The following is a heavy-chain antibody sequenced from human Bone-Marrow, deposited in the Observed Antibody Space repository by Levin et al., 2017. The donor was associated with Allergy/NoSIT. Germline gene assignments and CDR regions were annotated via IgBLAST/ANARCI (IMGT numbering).Heavy chain of an antibody. D-gene: IGHD2-15*01. J-gene: IGHJ6*03. CDR3: ARAELLQSYYYMDG. CDR1: GFTFSSYG. Sequence: GGSLRLSCAASGFTFSSYGMHWVRQAPGKGLEWVAVIWYDGSNKYYADSVKGRFTISRDNSKNTLYLQMNSLRAEDTAVYYCARAELLQSYYYMDGWGKGTTVTVSS. CDR2: IWYDGSNK. V-gene: IGHV3-33*01.